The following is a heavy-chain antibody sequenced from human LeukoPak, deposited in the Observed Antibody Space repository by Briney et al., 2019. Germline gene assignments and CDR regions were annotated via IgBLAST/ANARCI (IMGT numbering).Heavy chain of an antibody. V-gene: IGHV1-2*02. J-gene: IGHJ4*02. CDR3: ARSLGYCSGGSCYEISEFDY. CDR1: GYTFTGYY. D-gene: IGHD2-15*01. CDR2: INPNSGGT. Sequence: ASVKVSCKASGYTFTGYYMHWVRQAPGQGLEWMGWINPNSGGTNYAQKFQGRVTMTRDTSISTAYMELSRLRSDDTAVYYCARSLGYCSGGSCYEISEFDYWGQGTLVTASS.